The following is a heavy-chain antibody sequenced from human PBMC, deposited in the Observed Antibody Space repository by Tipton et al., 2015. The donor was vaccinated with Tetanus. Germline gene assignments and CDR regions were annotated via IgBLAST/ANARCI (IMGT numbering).Heavy chain of an antibody. Sequence: TLSLTCAVYGGSFSGYYWSWIRQPPGKGLEWIGEINHSGSTNYNPSLKSRVTISVDTPKNQFSLKLSSVTAADTAVYYCARTEEYSSSSVFDYWGQGTLVTVSS. V-gene: IGHV4-34*01. J-gene: IGHJ4*02. CDR3: ARTEEYSSSSVFDY. CDR1: GGSFSGYY. D-gene: IGHD6-6*01. CDR2: INHSGST.